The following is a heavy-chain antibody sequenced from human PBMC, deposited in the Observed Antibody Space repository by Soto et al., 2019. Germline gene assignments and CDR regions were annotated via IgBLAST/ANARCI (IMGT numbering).Heavy chain of an antibody. CDR3: ARDYMVRGVMRWFDP. CDR2: IYHSGST. D-gene: IGHD3-10*01. Sequence: QVQLQESGPGLVKPSGTLSLTCAVSGGSISSSNWWSWVRQPPGKGLEWIGEIYHSGSTNYNPSLKIRDTISVDRSKNQFSLKLGSVTAADTAVYYCARDYMVRGVMRWFDPWGQGTLVTVSS. V-gene: IGHV4-4*02. CDR1: GGSISSSNW. J-gene: IGHJ5*02.